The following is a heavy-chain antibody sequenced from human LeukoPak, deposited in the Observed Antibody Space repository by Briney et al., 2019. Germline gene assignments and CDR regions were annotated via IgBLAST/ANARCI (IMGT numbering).Heavy chain of an antibody. CDR3: ARDKFSSRGLFHDY. CDR2: IYYSGST. CDR1: GGSISSSSYY. J-gene: IGHJ4*02. Sequence: PSETLSLTCTVSGGSISSSSYYWGWIRQPPGKGLEWIGSIYYSGSTYYNPSLKSRVTISVDTSKNQFSLKLSSVTAADTAVYYCARDKFSSRGLFHDYWGQGTLVTVSS. V-gene: IGHV4-39*07. D-gene: IGHD3-3*01.